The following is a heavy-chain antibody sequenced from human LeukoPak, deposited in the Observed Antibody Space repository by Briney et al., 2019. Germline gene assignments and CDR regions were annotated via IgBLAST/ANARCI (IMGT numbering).Heavy chain of an antibody. J-gene: IGHJ4*02. CDR1: GFTFSSYS. CDR2: ISTGSSTI. Sequence: GGSLRLSRAASGFTFSSYSMNWVRQAPGKGLEWVSYISTGSSTIYYADSVKGRFTISRDNAKNSLYLQMNSLRAEDTAVYYCARSGHLDYWGQGTLVTVSS. CDR3: ARSGHLDY. V-gene: IGHV3-48*01.